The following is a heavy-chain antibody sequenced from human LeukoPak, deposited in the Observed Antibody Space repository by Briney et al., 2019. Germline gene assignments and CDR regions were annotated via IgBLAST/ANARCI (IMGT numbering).Heavy chain of an antibody. CDR3: ARVTGYVIEDNFDY. V-gene: IGHV4-59*01. Sequence: SETRSLTCTVSGGSISNYYWSWIRRPPGKGLEWIGYIYYSGSTNYNPSLKSRVTISVDTSKNQFSLKLRSVTAADTAVYYCARVTGYVIEDNFDYWGQGTLVTVSS. J-gene: IGHJ4*02. D-gene: IGHD2-15*01. CDR1: GGSISNYY. CDR2: IYYSGST.